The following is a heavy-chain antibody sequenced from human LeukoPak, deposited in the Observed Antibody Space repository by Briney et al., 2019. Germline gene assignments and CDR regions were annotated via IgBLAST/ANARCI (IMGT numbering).Heavy chain of an antibody. CDR1: GFTVSSNY. CDR3: ARERGHSSGWYDY. D-gene: IGHD6-19*01. V-gene: IGHV3-66*01. Sequence: PGGFLRLSCAASGFTVSSNYMSWVRQAPGKGLERVSVIYSGGSTYYADSVKGRFTISRDNSKNTLYLQMNSLRAEDTAVYYCARERGHSSGWYDYWGQGTLVTVSS. J-gene: IGHJ4*02. CDR2: IYSGGST.